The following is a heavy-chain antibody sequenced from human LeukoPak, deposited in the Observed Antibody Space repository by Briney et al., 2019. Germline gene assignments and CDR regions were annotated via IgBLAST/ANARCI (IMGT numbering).Heavy chain of an antibody. CDR2: ISGSGGVT. V-gene: IGHV3-23*01. J-gene: IGHJ3*01. Sequence: PGGSLRLSCAASGFTFSNYAMSWVRQAPGQGLEWVSVISGSGGVTSYADSERGRFTISRHIYKNTVYLQMNSLRADDTAVYYCAKGPAVHDAFDLWGQGKMVTVSS. CDR1: GFTFSNYA. CDR3: AKGPAVHDAFDL.